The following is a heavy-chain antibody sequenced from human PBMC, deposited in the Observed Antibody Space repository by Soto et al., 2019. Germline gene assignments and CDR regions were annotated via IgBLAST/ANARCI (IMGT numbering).Heavy chain of an antibody. V-gene: IGHV1-18*01. Sequence: ASVKVSCKASGYTFTNFGISWVRQAPGQGLEWMGWISAYNGNTNYAQNLQGRVTMTTDTSTSTAYMELRSLRSDDTAVYYCARALYNYDFWSGYTYDAFDIWGQGTMVTVSS. CDR3: ARALYNYDFWSGYTYDAFDI. CDR1: GYTFTNFG. J-gene: IGHJ3*02. CDR2: ISAYNGNT. D-gene: IGHD3-3*01.